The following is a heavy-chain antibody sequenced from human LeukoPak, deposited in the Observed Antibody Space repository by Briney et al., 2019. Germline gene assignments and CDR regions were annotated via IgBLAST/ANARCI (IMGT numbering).Heavy chain of an antibody. CDR3: ARDDGYYGSGSYYGNWFDP. CDR2: ISGSGGST. CDR1: GFTFSSYA. Sequence: GGSLRLSCAASGFTFSSYAMSWVRQAPGKGLEWVSAISGSGGSTYYADSVKGRFTISRDNAKNSLYLQMNSLRAEDTAVYYCARDDGYYGSGSYYGNWFDPWGQGTLVTVSS. V-gene: IGHV3-23*01. D-gene: IGHD3-10*01. J-gene: IGHJ5*02.